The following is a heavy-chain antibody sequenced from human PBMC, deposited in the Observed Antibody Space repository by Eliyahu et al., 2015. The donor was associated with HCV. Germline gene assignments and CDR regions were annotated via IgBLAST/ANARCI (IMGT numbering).Heavy chain of an antibody. D-gene: IGHD5/OR15-5a*01. CDR1: GFTFSSYG. CDR2: ISSAGEYI. CDR3: ARDLVNDNYGDY. J-gene: IGHJ4*02. Sequence: EVQLVESGGGLVKPGGSLRLSCAASGFTFSSYGMNWVHQAPGKGLEWVSFISSAGEYIYYTDSVKGRFTISRDNAKNSLYLQMNSLRAEDTAVYYCARDLVNDNYGDYWGQGTLVTVSS. V-gene: IGHV3-21*01.